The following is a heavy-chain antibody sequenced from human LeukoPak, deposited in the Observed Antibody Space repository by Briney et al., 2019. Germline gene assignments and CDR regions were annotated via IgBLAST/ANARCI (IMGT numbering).Heavy chain of an antibody. CDR2: ISSSSSYT. CDR3: ARAAVAATRTFDY. J-gene: IGHJ4*02. CDR1: GFTFSDYY. V-gene: IGHV3-11*06. D-gene: IGHD2-15*01. Sequence: GGSLRLSCAASGFTFSDYYMSWIRQAPGKGLEWVSYISSSSSYTNYADSVKGRFTISRDNAKNSLYLQMNSLRAEDTAVYYCARAAVAATRTFDYWGQGALVTVSS.